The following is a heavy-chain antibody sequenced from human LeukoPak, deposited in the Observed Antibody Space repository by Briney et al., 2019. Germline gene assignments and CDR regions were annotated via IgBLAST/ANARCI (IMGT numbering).Heavy chain of an antibody. CDR1: GFIFSTYW. J-gene: IGHJ3*01. CDR3: VRGFDGYFGFDL. V-gene: IGHV3-7*05. CDR2: INQDGSEK. D-gene: IGHD5-24*01. Sequence: GGSLRLSCAASGFIFSTYWMSWVRLAPGKGLEWVANINQDGSEKFYVDSVKGRFTISRDNGKNSLYVQMNSLRAEDTAVYYCVRGFDGYFGFDLWGQGTMVTVSS.